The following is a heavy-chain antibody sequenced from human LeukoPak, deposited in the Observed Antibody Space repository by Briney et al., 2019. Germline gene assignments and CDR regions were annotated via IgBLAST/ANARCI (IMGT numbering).Heavy chain of an antibody. CDR1: GFTFSDYY. CDR2: ISSSGSTI. V-gene: IGHV3-11*04. Sequence: PGGSLRLSCAASGFTFSDYYMSWIRQAPGKGLEWVSYISSSGSTIYYADSVKGRFTISRDNAKNSLYLQMNSLRAEDTAVYYCARDHRPLPPRSHSSSWDYTDYWGQGTQVTVSS. CDR3: ARDHRPLPPRSHSSSWDYTDY. J-gene: IGHJ4*02. D-gene: IGHD6-13*01.